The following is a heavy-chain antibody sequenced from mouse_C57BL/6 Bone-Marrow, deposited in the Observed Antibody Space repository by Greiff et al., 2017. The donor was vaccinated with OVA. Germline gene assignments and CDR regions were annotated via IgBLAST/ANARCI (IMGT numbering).Heavy chain of an antibody. CDR3: ARYSSYPLYAMDY. D-gene: IGHD1-1*01. CDR2: IHPNSGST. Sequence: VQLQQPGAELVKPGASVKLSCKASGYTFTSYCMHWVKQRPGQGLEWIGMIHPNSGSTNYNEKFKSKATLTVDKSSSTAYIHLSNLTSEDSAVYDCARYSSYPLYAMDYWGQGTSVTVSA. V-gene: IGHV1-64*01. J-gene: IGHJ4*01. CDR1: GYTFTSYC.